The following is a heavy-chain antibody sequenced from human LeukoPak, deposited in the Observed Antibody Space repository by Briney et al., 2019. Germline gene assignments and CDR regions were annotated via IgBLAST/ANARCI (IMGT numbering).Heavy chain of an antibody. CDR1: GFTFSDYY. D-gene: IGHD4-11*01. Sequence: GGSLRLSCAASGFTFSDYYMSWIRQAPGKGLEWVSYISNSHTDIYYADSVKGRFTISRDNAKNSLFLQMNSLRAEDSAVYYYATYSTSPRRAFDYWGQGTLVTVSS. J-gene: IGHJ4*02. CDR2: ISNSHTDI. CDR3: ATYSTSPRRAFDY. V-gene: IGHV3-11*01.